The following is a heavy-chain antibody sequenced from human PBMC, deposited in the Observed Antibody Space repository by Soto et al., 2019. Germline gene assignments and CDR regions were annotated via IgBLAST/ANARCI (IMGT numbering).Heavy chain of an antibody. V-gene: IGHV4-4*02. CDR3: ARERVVTRFSWYFDL. CDR1: GGSISSSNW. J-gene: IGHJ2*01. CDR2: IYHSGST. D-gene: IGHD2-21*02. Sequence: QVQLQESGPGLVKPSGTLSLTCAVSGGSISSSNWWSWVRQPPGKGLEWIGEIYHSGSTNYNPSPKSRVLISVDKSKNQFPLKLSSVTAADTAVYYCARERVVTRFSWYFDLWGRGTLVTVSS.